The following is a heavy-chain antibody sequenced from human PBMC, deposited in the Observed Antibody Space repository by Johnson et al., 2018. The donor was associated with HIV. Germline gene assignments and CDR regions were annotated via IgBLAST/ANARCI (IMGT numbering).Heavy chain of an antibody. J-gene: IGHJ3*02. CDR3: ASYGDYKSSDAFDI. CDR2: LHSDGST. Sequence: EVQLVESGGGVVRPGGSLRLSCAASGFIFDDHGMTWVRQAPGKGLEWVSILHSDGSTFNTDSVKGRFTISRDNSKNTLYLQMNSLRAEDTAVYYCASYGDYKSSDAFDIWGQGTMVTVSS. D-gene: IGHD4-17*01. CDR1: GFIFDDHG. V-gene: IGHV3-66*02.